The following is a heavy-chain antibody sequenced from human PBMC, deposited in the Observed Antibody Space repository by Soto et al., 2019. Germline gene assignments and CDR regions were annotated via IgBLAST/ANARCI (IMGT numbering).Heavy chain of an antibody. Sequence: GGSLRLSCAASGFTFSSYGMHWVRQAPGKGLEWVAVISYDGSNKYYADSVKGRFTISRDNSKNTLYLQMNSLRAEDTAVYYCAKDPLVRQLVGFFDYWGQGTLVTVSS. CDR1: GFTFSSYG. CDR2: ISYDGSNK. D-gene: IGHD6-6*01. J-gene: IGHJ4*02. V-gene: IGHV3-30*18. CDR3: AKDPLVRQLVGFFDY.